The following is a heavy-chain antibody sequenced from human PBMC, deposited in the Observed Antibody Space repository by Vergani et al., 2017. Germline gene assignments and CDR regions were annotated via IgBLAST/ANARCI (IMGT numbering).Heavy chain of an antibody. CDR2: IYYSGST. CDR1: GSSIRSSNYY. Sequence: QLQLQESGPGLVKPSATLSLTCSVSGSSIRSSNYYWGWIRQPPGKGLEWIASIYYSGSTYYNPSLKSRVTISVDTSKNQFSLKLSSVTAADTAVYFCARHSTVEWLVKLGWFDHWGQGILVTVSS. CDR3: ARHSTVEWLVKLGWFDH. D-gene: IGHD6-19*01. J-gene: IGHJ5*02. V-gene: IGHV4-39*01.